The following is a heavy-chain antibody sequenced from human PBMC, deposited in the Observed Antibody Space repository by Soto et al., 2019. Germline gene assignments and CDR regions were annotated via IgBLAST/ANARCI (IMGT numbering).Heavy chain of an antibody. D-gene: IGHD2-15*01. CDR3: ARGRYCLTGRCIPNWVDS. CDR2: IYKSTTT. CDR1: GDSISTVDYF. V-gene: IGHV4-30-4*01. J-gene: IGHJ5*01. Sequence: QVHLLESGPGLVKPSQTLSLTCSVSGDSISTVDYFWAWIRQPPGQALEYIGYIYKSTTTYYNPSCESRVAISLDTSKSQCSLNVTSVTSADTAVYFCARGRYCLTGRCIPNWVDSWGQGTLGTVSA.